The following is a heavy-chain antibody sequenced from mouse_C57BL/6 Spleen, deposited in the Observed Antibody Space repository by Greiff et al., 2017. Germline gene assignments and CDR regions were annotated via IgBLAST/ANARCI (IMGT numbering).Heavy chain of an antibody. CDR3: ARVDYYGSSYAYFDY. Sequence: VQLQQSVAELVRPGASVKLSCTASGFNIKNTYMHWVKQRPEQGLEWIGRIDPANGNTKYAPKFQGKATITADTSSNTAYLQLRSLTSEDTAIYYCARVDYYGSSYAYFDYWGQGTTLTVSS. V-gene: IGHV14-3*01. D-gene: IGHD1-1*01. CDR2: IDPANGNT. CDR1: GFNIKNTY. J-gene: IGHJ2*01.